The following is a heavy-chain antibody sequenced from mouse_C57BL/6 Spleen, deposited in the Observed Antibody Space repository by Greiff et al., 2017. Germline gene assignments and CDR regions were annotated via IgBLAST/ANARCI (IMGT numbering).Heavy chain of an antibody. J-gene: IGHJ1*03. CDR1: GYSITSGYY. CDR3: ARDYDYDWYFDV. Sequence: EVQLQESGPGLVKPSQSLSLTCSVTGYSITSGYYWNWIRQFPGNKLEWMGYISYDGSNNYNPSLKNRSSITRDTSKNQFFLKLNSVTTEDTATYYCARDYDYDWYFDVWGTGTTVTVSS. V-gene: IGHV3-6*01. D-gene: IGHD2-4*01. CDR2: ISYDGSN.